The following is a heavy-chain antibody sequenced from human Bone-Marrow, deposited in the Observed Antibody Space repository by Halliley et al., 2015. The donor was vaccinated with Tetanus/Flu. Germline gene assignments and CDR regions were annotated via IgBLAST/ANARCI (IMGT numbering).Heavy chain of an antibody. V-gene: IGHV3-74*01. Sequence: SLRLSCAASGFTFSSYWMHWVRQAPGKGLAWVSRTNSDGSSTSYADSVKGRFTISRDNAKNTLYLQMNSLRAEDTAVYYCARGTYKYCSSTNSCYSFFDPWGQGTLVTVSS. CDR2: TNSDGSST. CDR1: GFTFSSYW. D-gene: IGHD2-2*01. CDR3: ARGTYKYCSSTNSCYSFFDP. J-gene: IGHJ5*02.